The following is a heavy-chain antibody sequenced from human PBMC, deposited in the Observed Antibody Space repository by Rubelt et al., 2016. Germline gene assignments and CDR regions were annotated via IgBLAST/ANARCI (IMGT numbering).Heavy chain of an antibody. V-gene: IGHV3-33*08. D-gene: IGHD3-10*01. CDR1: GFAFSSFY. J-gene: IGHJ5*02. CDR3: AREAGSGFDP. CDR2: IWYDGSTQ. Sequence: ESGGGVVQPGRSLRLSCAASGFAFSSFYMQWVRLIPGKGLVWVAVIWYDGSTQYYAASVKGRYTSSRDNPKNTLSLKMTSMRAEDPAVYYCAREAGSGFDPWGQGTLVTVSS.